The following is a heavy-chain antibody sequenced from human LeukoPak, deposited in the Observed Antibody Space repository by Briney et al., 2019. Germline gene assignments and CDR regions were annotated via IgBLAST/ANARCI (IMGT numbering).Heavy chain of an antibody. CDR1: GFTFSNYA. CDR2: ITANGGSI. V-gene: IGHV3-64D*09. D-gene: IGHD1-14*01. J-gene: IGHJ6*02. Sequence: GGSLRLSCSASGFTFSNYAMHWVRQAPGKGLEYVSAITANGGSIYYADSVKGRFTISRDNSKYTLYLQMSSLRAEDTAVYYCVKATGKNYYYGMDVWGQGTTVTVSS. CDR3: VKATGKNYYYGMDV.